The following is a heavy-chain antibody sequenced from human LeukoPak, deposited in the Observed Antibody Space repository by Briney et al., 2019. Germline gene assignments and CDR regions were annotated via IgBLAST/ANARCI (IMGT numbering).Heavy chain of an antibody. CDR3: ARGPYCSGGSCSDTVDY. V-gene: IGHV1-8*03. D-gene: IGHD2-15*01. CDR1: GYTFTSYD. Sequence: ASVKVSCKASGYTFTSYDINWLRQATGQGLEWMGWMNPNSGNTGYAQKFQGRVTITRNTSISTAYMELSSLRSEDTAVYYCARGPYCSGGSCSDTVDYWGQGTLVTVSS. J-gene: IGHJ4*02. CDR2: MNPNSGNT.